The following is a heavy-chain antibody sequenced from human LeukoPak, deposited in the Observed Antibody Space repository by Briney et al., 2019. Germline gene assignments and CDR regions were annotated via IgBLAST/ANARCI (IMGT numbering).Heavy chain of an antibody. CDR1: GFTFSSYA. CDR2: ISGSGGSK. Sequence: GGSLRLSCAASGFTFSSYAMSWVRQAPGKGLEWVSTISGSGGSKFYADSVKGRFTISRDKSKNTLYLQMNSLRAEDTAVYYCAKGLTYYYDTSGFDYWGQGTLVTVSS. V-gene: IGHV3-23*01. J-gene: IGHJ4*02. CDR3: AKGLTYYYDTSGFDY. D-gene: IGHD3-22*01.